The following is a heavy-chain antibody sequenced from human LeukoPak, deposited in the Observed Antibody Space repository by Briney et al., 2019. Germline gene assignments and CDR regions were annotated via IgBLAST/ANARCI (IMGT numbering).Heavy chain of an antibody. J-gene: IGHJ5*02. CDR1: GGSISSYY. D-gene: IGHD2/OR15-2a*01. CDR2: IYYSGST. V-gene: IGHV4-59*01. Sequence: SETLSLTCTVSGGSISSYYWSWIRQPPGKGLEWIGYIYYSGSTHYNPSLKSRVTISVDTSKNQFSLKLSSVTAADTAVYYCARDAGRRPVYRGWFDPWGQGTLVTVSS. CDR3: ARDAGRRPVYRGWFDP.